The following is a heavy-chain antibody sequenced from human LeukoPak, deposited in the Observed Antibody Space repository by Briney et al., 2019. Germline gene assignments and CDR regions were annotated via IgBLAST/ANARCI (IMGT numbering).Heavy chain of an antibody. CDR2: ISAYNSAYNGNT. CDR1: GYTFINYG. CDR3: AREYGSGSYTGIDY. J-gene: IGHJ4*02. Sequence: GASVTVSCMASGYTFINYGITWVRQAPGQGLEWMGWISAYNSAYNGNTHYAQKLQGRVTMTTDTSTNTGYMELRSLRSDDTAVYYCAREYGSGSYTGIDYWGQGTLVTVSS. V-gene: IGHV1-18*01. D-gene: IGHD3-10*01.